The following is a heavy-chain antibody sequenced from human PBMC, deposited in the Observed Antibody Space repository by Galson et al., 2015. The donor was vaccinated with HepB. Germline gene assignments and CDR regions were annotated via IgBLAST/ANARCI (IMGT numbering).Heavy chain of an antibody. CDR2: INAGNGNT. D-gene: IGHD2-15*01. CDR1: GYTFTSYA. V-gene: IGHV1-3*01. Sequence: SVKVSCKASGYTFTSYAMHWVRQAPGQRLEWMGWINAGNGNTKYSQKFQGRVTITRDTSARTAYMVLSSVRSEDKAVYYCARFDCSGGSCDDYWGQGTLVTVAS. CDR3: ARFDCSGGSCDDY. J-gene: IGHJ4*02.